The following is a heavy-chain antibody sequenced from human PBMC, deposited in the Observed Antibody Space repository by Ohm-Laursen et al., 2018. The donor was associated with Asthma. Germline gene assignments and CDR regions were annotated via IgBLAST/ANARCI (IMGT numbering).Heavy chain of an antibody. CDR1: GFTFSSYG. CDR2: IWYDGSNK. CDR3: ARALAYGDYYYYYGMDV. Sequence: SLRLSCAAAGFTFSSYGMHWVRQAPGKGLEWVAVIWYDGSNKYYADSVKGRFTISRDNSKNTLYPQMNSLRAEDTAVYYCARALAYGDYYYYYGMDVWGQGTTVTVSS. J-gene: IGHJ6*02. D-gene: IGHD4-17*01. V-gene: IGHV3-33*01.